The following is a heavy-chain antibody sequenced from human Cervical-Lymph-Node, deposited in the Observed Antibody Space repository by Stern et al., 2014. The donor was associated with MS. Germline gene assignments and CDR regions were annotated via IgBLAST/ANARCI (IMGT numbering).Heavy chain of an antibody. CDR2: FSNNSTHT. CDR3: ARARVGDYARSPHLDS. V-gene: IGHV3-21*01. Sequence: EVQLVESGGALVNRGEPPRPPWAAPGFTFSHYSKTWVRQAQGKGLEWISSFSNNSTHTYYADSVEGRFTISRDSAKDSVSLHMVSLRAEDTAVYYCARARVGDYARSPHLDSWGQGTLVTVSS. CDR1: GFTFSHYS. D-gene: IGHD4-17*01. J-gene: IGHJ4*02.